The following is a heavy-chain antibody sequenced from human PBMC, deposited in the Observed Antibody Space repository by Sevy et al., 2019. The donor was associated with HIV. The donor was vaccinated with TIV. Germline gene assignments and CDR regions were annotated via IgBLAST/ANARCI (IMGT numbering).Heavy chain of an antibody. CDR3: ATAGGYSGDDEYYGMDV. V-gene: IGHV1-69*04. J-gene: IGHJ6*02. CDR2: IIPILDIA. CDR1: AVTFSRYA. D-gene: IGHD5-12*01. Sequence: ASVKVSCKASAVTFSRYAISWVRQAPGQGLEWMGRIIPILDIANYAQELQGRVTITADRCTTTAYMDLSSLRSDDTAVYYCATAGGYSGDDEYYGMDVWGQGTTVTVSS.